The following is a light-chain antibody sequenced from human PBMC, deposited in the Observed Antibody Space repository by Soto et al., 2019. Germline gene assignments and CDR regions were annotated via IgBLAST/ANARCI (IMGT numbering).Light chain of an antibody. CDR3: QKNYNWQWT. V-gene: IGKV3-15*01. CDR2: VAS. Sequence: EVVLTQSPATLSVSPGERATLSCRASQSVSTSLAWYQQKPGKAPRLLIFVASTRATGIPARFSGSESGTEFPLTISSLQSADFAVYYCQKNYNWQWTFGQGTKVQIK. J-gene: IGKJ1*01. CDR1: QSVSTS.